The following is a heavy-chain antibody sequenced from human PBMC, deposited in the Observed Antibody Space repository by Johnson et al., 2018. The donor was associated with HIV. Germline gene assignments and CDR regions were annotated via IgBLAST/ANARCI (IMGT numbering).Heavy chain of an antibody. J-gene: IGHJ3*02. CDR1: GFTVSSNY. Sequence: VQVVESGGGVVQPGRSLRLSCAASGFTVSSNYMNWVRQAPGKGLEWVSVIYSGGSTYYADSVKGRFTISRDNAKNTLYLQMNSLRAEDTAVYYCARSPPDYYDSRGAFDIWGRGTMVTVSS. V-gene: IGHV3-66*01. CDR3: ARSPPDYYDSRGAFDI. D-gene: IGHD3-22*01. CDR2: IYSGGST.